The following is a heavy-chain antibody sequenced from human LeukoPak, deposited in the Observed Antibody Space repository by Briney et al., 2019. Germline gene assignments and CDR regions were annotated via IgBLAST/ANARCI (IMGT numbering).Heavy chain of an antibody. D-gene: IGHD6-19*01. V-gene: IGHV4-34*01. CDR1: GGSFSGYY. CDR2: INHSGST. CDR3: ARVHSSGWYLFFPEYYFDY. Sequence: SETLSLTCAVYGGSFSGYYWSWIRQPPGKGLEWIGEINHSGSTNYNPSLKSRVTISVDTSKNQFSLKLSSVTAADTAVYYCARVHSSGWYLFFPEYYFDYWGQGTLVTVSS. J-gene: IGHJ4*02.